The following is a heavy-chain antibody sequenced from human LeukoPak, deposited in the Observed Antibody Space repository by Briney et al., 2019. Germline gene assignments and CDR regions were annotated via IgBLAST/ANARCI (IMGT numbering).Heavy chain of an antibody. CDR3: ATTEVAATPYFDY. Sequence: SEALSLTCTVSGGSISSGSYYWGWIRQPPGKGLEWIGSIYYSALTYYNPSLNSRVIISVDTSDNQFSLKLSSLTAADTAVYYCATTEVAATPYFDYWGQGTLVTVSS. CDR2: IYYSALT. D-gene: IGHD2-15*01. V-gene: IGHV4-39*01. CDR1: GGSISSGSYY. J-gene: IGHJ4*02.